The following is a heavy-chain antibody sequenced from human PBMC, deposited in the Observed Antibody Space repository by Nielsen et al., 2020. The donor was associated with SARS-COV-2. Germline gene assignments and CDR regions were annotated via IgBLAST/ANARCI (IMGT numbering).Heavy chain of an antibody. CDR1: GGSLNSGGHF. CDR3: ARDSPFYYMDV. CDR2: IYYSGDT. J-gene: IGHJ6*03. Sequence: SETLSLTYTVSGGSLNSGGHFWSWVRQFPGTGLQWIGYIYYSGDTYYNPSLRSRVSISLDTSQNQFSLNLGSVTAADTAVYYCARDSPFYYMDVWGKGTTVTVSS. V-gene: IGHV4-31*03.